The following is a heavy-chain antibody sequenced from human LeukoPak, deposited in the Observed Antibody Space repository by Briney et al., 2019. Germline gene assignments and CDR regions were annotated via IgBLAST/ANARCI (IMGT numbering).Heavy chain of an antibody. CDR2: IYHSGST. V-gene: IGHV4-38-2*01. Sequence: SDTLSLTCAVSGYSISSGYYWGWIRQPPGKGLEWIGSIYHSGSTYYNPSLKSRVTISVDTSKNQFSLKLSSVTAADTAVYYCARVVFGGVIVNYFDYWGQGTLVTVSS. CDR1: GYSISSGYY. J-gene: IGHJ4*02. D-gene: IGHD3-16*02. CDR3: ARVVFGGVIVNYFDY.